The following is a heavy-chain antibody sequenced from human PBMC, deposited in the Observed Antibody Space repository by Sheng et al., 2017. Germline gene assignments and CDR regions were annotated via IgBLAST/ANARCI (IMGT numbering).Heavy chain of an antibody. CDR2: IYYSGTT. CDR1: GGSINSGGYF. J-gene: IGHJ6*02. CDR3: ARERVGGVGGLDV. V-gene: IGHV4-31*03. D-gene: IGHD1-26*01. Sequence: QVQLQESGPGLVKPSQTLSLTCTVSGGSINSGGYFWSWVRQHPGRDLECIGSIYYSGTTNYNPSFKSRLTISVDTSKNQFSLRLTSVTAADTAVYYCARERVGGVGGLDVWGQGTTVTVS.